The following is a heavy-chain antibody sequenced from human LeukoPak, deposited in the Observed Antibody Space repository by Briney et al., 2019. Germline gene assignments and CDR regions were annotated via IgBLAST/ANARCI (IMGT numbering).Heavy chain of an antibody. J-gene: IGHJ4*02. D-gene: IGHD3-10*01. CDR1: GDTFSSYA. V-gene: IGHV1-69*06. CDR2: IIPIFGTA. Sequence: SVKVSCKASGDTFSSYAISWVRQAPGQGLEWMGGIIPIFGTANYAQKFQGRVTMTEDTSTDTAYMELSSLRSEDTAVYYCATILDYGSGQLWGQGTLVTVSS. CDR3: ATILDYGSGQL.